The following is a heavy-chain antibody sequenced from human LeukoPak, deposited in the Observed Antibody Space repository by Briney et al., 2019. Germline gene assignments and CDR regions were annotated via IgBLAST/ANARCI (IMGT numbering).Heavy chain of an antibody. Sequence: GGSLRLPCAASGFSFISYGMHWVRQAPGKGLEWVGVISDDGRNKKYADSVKGRFTISRDNSKDTLYLQMNSLRDEDTAVYYCAKRPSDYGDYVTYFDYWGQGTLVTVSS. CDR2: ISDDGRNK. J-gene: IGHJ4*02. V-gene: IGHV3-30*18. CDR1: GFSFISYG. CDR3: AKRPSDYGDYVTYFDY. D-gene: IGHD4-17*01.